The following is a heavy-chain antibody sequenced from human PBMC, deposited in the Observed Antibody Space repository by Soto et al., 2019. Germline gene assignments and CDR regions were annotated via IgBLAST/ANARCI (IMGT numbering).Heavy chain of an antibody. J-gene: IGHJ5*02. Sequence: SETLSLTCTVSGGSISSYYWSWIRQPPGKGLEWIGYIYYSGSTNYNPSLKSRVTISVDTSKNQFSLKLSSVTAADTATYYCAHRVIWSPFDWSLGWFDPWGQGTLVTVSS. CDR1: GGSISSYY. CDR3: AHRVIWSPFDWSLGWFDP. V-gene: IGHV4-59*08. D-gene: IGHD3-9*01. CDR2: IYYSGST.